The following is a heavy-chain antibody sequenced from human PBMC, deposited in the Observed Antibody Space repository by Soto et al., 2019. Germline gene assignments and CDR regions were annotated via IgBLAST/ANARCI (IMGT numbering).Heavy chain of an antibody. J-gene: IGHJ4*02. CDR1: GFRFSDFA. V-gene: IGHV3-23*01. CDR2: ITGTASST. Sequence: EVQLLESVGGFVQPGGSLRLSCAASGFRFSDFAMTWVRQAPGRGLAWVSAITGTASSTYYADSVKGRFTISRDNSKNTLYLQINSLRAEDTAIYYCAKGAEGYVVSSLDSWGQGTLVTVSS. D-gene: IGHD5-12*01. CDR3: AKGAEGYVVSSLDS.